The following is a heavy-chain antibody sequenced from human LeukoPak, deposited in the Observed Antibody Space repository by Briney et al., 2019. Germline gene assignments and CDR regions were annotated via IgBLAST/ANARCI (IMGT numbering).Heavy chain of an antibody. J-gene: IGHJ6*02. D-gene: IGHD3-22*01. CDR1: GFTFSSYA. CDR3: AKTKYYDSSGYYYYYGMDV. CDR2: ISGSGGST. V-gene: IGHV3-23*01. Sequence: GGSLRLSCAASGFTFSSYAMSWVRQAPGEGLEWVSAISGSGGSTYYADSVKGRFTISRDNSKNTLYLQMNSLRAEDTAVYYCAKTKYYDSSGYYYYYGMDVWGQGTTVTVSS.